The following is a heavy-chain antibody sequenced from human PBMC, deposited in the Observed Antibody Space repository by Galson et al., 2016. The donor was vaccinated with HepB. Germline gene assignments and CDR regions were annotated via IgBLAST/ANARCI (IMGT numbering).Heavy chain of an antibody. CDR1: GFTFSTYG. D-gene: IGHD1-1*01. Sequence: SLRLSCAASGFTFSTYGMHWVRQAPGKGLEWVALISYDGKSESYADSVKGRVTISRDNSKNTLYLQMHSLRADDTAVYYCARSVEGHFDYWGQGTLVTVSS. CDR2: ISYDGKSE. CDR3: ARSVEGHFDY. J-gene: IGHJ4*02. V-gene: IGHV3-30*03.